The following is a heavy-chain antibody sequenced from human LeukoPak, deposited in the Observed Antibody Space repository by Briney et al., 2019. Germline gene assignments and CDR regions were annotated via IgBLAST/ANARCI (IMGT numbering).Heavy chain of an antibody. CDR2: ISYDGNNK. CDR1: GFTFSNYG. J-gene: IGHJ4*02. CDR3: ARASRWELLYYFDY. Sequence: GGSLRLSCAASGFTFSNYGIHWVRQAPGKGLEWVAVISYDGNNKYYADSVKGRFTISRDNSKNTLFLQMNSLRAEDTAVYYCARASRWELLYYFDYWGQGTLVTVSS. V-gene: IGHV3-30*03. D-gene: IGHD1-26*01.